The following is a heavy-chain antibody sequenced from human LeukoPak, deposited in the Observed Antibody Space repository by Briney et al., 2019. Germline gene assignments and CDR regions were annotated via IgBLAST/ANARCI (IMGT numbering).Heavy chain of an antibody. J-gene: IGHJ4*02. CDR3: TKGVLGYSVPFLDC. Sequence: GETLRLSCAACEFTFSNFVMSWARQAPEKGLEWVSSISDSGGYTYYADSVKGRFTISRDNSKNTLYLQMNSLRAEDTAVYYCTKGVLGYSVPFLDCWGQGALVTVSS. V-gene: IGHV3-23*01. D-gene: IGHD3-10*02. CDR1: EFTFSNFV. CDR2: ISDSGGYT.